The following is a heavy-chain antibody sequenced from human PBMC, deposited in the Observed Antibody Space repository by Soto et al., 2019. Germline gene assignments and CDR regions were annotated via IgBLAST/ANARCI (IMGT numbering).Heavy chain of an antibody. V-gene: IGHV3-30-3*01. CDR2: ISYDGSNK. Sequence: GGSRRLSCAASGFTFSSYAMHWVRQAPGKGLEWVAVISYDGSNKYYADSVKGRFTISRDNSKNTLYLQMNGLRAEDTAVYYCAREKWLLRRNGMDVWGQGTTVTVSS. CDR1: GFTFSSYA. CDR3: AREKWLLRRNGMDV. D-gene: IGHD5-12*01. J-gene: IGHJ6*02.